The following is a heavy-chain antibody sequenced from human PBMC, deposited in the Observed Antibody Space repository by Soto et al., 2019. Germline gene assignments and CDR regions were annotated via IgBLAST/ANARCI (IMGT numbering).Heavy chain of an antibody. CDR2: FFSVAER. J-gene: IGHJ6*02. CDR3: ARMDDDANHYAMDV. Sequence: SGATLGKPTAPVTLTCSVSGLSLGNGRMGVSWIRQDPGKPLEWLAHFFSVAERSYSASMQSRLTMSMDTSGSQVVLIMTNMDPVDTATYSCARMDDDANHYAMDVWGQGTTVTVSS. V-gene: IGHV2-26*01. D-gene: IGHD3-3*01. CDR1: GLSLGNGRMG.